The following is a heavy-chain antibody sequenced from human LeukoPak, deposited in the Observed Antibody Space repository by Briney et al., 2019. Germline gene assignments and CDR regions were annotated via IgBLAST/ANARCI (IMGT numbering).Heavy chain of an antibody. Sequence: GGSLRLSCAASGFTLGCYTMNWVRQAPGKGLEWVSYISSSSSTIQYADSVKGRFTISRDNAENSLYLQMNSLGVEDTAVYYCARAVISIFDNWGQGTLVTVSS. J-gene: IGHJ4*02. V-gene: IGHV3-48*01. CDR3: ARAVISIFDN. CDR2: ISSSSSTI. CDR1: GFTLGCYT. D-gene: IGHD3-3*02.